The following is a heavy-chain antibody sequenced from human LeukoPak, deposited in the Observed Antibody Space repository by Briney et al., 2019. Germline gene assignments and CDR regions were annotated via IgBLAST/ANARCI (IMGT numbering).Heavy chain of an antibody. Sequence: ASVKVSCKASGGTFSSYTISWVRQAPGQGLEWMGRIIPILGIANYAQKFQGRVTITADKSTSTAYMELSSLRSEDTAVYYCASPRALYCSSTSCQTANGAFDIWGQGTMVTVSS. D-gene: IGHD2-2*01. CDR2: IIPILGIA. CDR1: GGTFSSYT. J-gene: IGHJ3*02. V-gene: IGHV1-69*02. CDR3: ASPRALYCSSTSCQTANGAFDI.